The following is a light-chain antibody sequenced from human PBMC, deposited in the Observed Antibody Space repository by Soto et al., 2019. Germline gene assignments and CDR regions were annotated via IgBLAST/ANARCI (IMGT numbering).Light chain of an antibody. Sequence: QSVLTQPPSASGTPGQRVTISCSGSNSNIGSNTVNWYQQLPGTAPKLLIYNNNRRPSGVPDRFSGSKSGTSASLAISGLQSEDAADYYCAAWDDSLNGVVFGGGTKLTVL. J-gene: IGLJ2*01. CDR3: AAWDDSLNGVV. CDR2: NNN. CDR1: NSNIGSNT. V-gene: IGLV1-44*01.